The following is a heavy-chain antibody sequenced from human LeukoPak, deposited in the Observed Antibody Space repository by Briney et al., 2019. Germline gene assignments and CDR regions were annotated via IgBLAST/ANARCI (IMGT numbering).Heavy chain of an antibody. Sequence: SETLSLTCTISGGSISNYYWSWIRQPPGKGLEWIGYIYYSGSTNYNPSLKSRVTISVDTSKNQFSLKLSSVTAADTAIYYCARVHPPFNYGGNSVFEYWGQGTLVTVSS. V-gene: IGHV4-59*01. CDR2: IYYSGST. CDR3: ARVHPPFNYGGNSVFEY. J-gene: IGHJ4*02. D-gene: IGHD4-23*01. CDR1: GGSISNYY.